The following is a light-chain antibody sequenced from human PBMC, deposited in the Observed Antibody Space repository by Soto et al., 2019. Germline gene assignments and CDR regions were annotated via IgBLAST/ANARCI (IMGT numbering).Light chain of an antibody. Sequence: QSVLPQPPSVSAAPGQKVTISCSGTSSNIGNNYVSWYQQHPGTAPKLLIYENNKRPSGIPDRFSGSKSGTSATLGITGLQTGDEADYYCGTWDSSLSSWVFGGGTKVTVL. J-gene: IGLJ3*02. CDR3: GTWDSSLSSWV. CDR1: SSNIGNNY. V-gene: IGLV1-51*02. CDR2: ENN.